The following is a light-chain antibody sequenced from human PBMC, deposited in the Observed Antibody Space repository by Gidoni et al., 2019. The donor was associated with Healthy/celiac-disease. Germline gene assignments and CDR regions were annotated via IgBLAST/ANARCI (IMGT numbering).Light chain of an antibody. CDR2: GES. V-gene: IGKV3-20*01. CDR3: QQYGSSPPD. J-gene: IGKJ5*01. Sequence: EIVLTHSPGTLSLSPGERATLSCRASQSVSSSYLAWYQQKPGQAPRLLIYGESSRATGIPDRFSGSGSGTDFTLTISRVEPEDFAVYYCQQYGSSPPDFGQGTRLEIK. CDR1: QSVSSSY.